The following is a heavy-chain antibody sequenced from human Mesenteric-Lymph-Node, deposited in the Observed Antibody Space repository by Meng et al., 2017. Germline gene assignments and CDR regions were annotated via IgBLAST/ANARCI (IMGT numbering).Heavy chain of an antibody. CDR1: GVSLSSNSAA. V-gene: IGHV6-1*01. Sequence: SQTLSLTCVISGVSLSSNSAAWNWIRQSPSRGLEWLGRTYYKYKWYNDYAASMKSRITINPDTSKNQFSLQLNSVTPEDTAVYYCGRVAFIAATGTKAFDIWGQGTMVTVSS. CDR3: GRVAFIAATGTKAFDI. J-gene: IGHJ3*02. CDR2: TYYKYKWYN. D-gene: IGHD6-13*01.